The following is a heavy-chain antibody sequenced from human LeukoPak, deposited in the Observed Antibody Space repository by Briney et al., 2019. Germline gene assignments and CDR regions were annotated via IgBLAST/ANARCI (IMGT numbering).Heavy chain of an antibody. V-gene: IGHV3-30*01. D-gene: IGHD2-21*01. CDR3: ARGAIPTRPYYYFYSIDV. Sequence: GSSLRLSCAASGFTFSRNVMHWVRQAPGKGLEWVALISYDGNNKFYADSVKGRFTISRDNSRNTLYLQMNSLSGEDAAVYSCARGAIPTRPYYYFYSIDVWGKGTAATVSS. CDR1: GFTFSRNV. J-gene: IGHJ6*03. CDR2: ISYDGNNK.